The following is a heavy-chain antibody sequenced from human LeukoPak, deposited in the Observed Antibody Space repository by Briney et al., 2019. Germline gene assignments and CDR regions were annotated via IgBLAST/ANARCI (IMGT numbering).Heavy chain of an antibody. CDR2: IYTSGST. CDR3: ARGPMVRGNNHPYFDY. J-gene: IGHJ4*02. CDR1: GGSISSYY. D-gene: IGHD3-10*01. V-gene: IGHV4-4*07. Sequence: ASETLSLTCTVSGGSISSYYWSWIRQPAGKGLEWIGRIYTSGSTNYNPSLKSRVTMSVDTSKNQFSLKLSSVTAADTAVYYCARGPMVRGNNHPYFDYWGQGTLVTVSS.